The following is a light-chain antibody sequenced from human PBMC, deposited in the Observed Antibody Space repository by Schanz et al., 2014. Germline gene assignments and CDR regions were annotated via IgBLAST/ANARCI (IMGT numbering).Light chain of an antibody. V-gene: IGLV2-8*01. CDR1: SSDVGGYNY. CDR2: EVN. J-gene: IGLJ3*02. Sequence: QSALTQPPSASGSPGQSVTISCTGTSSDVGGYNYVSWYQQNPGRAPKVLIFEVNKRPSGVPDRFSGSKSGHTASVTDSGLQAEDEADYYCSSYGGSNNVMFGGGTKVTVL. CDR3: SSYGGSNNVM.